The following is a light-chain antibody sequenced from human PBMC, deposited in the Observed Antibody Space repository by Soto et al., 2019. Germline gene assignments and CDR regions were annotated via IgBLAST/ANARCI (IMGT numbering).Light chain of an antibody. J-gene: IGKJ1*01. CDR1: QDISTR. V-gene: IGKV1-12*01. CDR3: QQAHTFPWT. Sequence: DIQLTQSPSSVSASVGDRVTITCRARQDISTRLAWYQQKPGTAPKLLIYAASTSGSGVPSRFSGSGSGTDFSLTVSSLQSEDFATYFCQQAHTFPWTFGQGTKVDIK. CDR2: AAS.